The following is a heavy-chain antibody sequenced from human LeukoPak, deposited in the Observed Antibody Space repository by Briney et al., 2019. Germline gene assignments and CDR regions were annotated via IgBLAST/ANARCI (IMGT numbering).Heavy chain of an antibody. Sequence: GGSLRLSCAASGFTLSSNYMSWVRHAPGKGLEWVSVIYSGGSTYYADSVKGRFTISRDNSKNTLYLQMNSLRAEDTAVYYCASRPKLLRPQDYWGQGTLVTVSS. D-gene: IGHD5-12*01. CDR1: GFTLSSNY. V-gene: IGHV3-66*01. CDR2: IYSGGST. CDR3: ASRPKLLRPQDY. J-gene: IGHJ4*02.